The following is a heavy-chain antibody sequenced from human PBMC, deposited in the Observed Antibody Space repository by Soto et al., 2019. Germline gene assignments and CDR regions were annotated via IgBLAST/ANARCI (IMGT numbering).Heavy chain of an antibody. J-gene: IGHJ6*02. CDR2: IYTSGTT. V-gene: IGHV4-4*07. D-gene: IGHD1-26*01. CDR3: AREGASGFGMDV. Sequence: SETLSLTCYVSGGSIRSYYWSLIRQPAGKALEWIGRIYTSGTTNYNPSLKSRATILIDTSKNQFSLKLSSVTAADTAVYYCAREGASGFGMDVWGQGTTVTVSS. CDR1: GGSIRSYY.